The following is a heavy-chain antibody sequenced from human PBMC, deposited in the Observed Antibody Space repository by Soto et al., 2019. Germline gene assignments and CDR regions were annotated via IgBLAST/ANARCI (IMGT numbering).Heavy chain of an antibody. CDR3: ARYRYSDRLRENYFDY. Sequence: PSETLSRTGTVSAGSMNTAESYWSWIRQPPGEGREWIWNLYYTGSAYYNPSLKSLFTISVGTSKKQFSLFVPSVPAAVTAVYFCARYRYSDRLRENYFDYWGQGIPVAASS. J-gene: IGHJ4*02. CDR2: LYYTGSA. D-gene: IGHD3-22*01. V-gene: IGHV4-30-4*01. CDR1: AGSMNTAESY.